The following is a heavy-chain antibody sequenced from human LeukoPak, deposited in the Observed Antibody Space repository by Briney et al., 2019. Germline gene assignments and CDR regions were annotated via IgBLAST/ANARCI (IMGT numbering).Heavy chain of an antibody. CDR3: ARDIAAAGTVFDY. V-gene: IGHV3-33*01. D-gene: IGHD6-13*01. CDR1: GFTFSSYG. Sequence: PGGSLRLSCAASGFTFSSYGMHWVRQAPGKGLEWVAVVRYDGSNKYYADSVKGRFTISRDNSKNTLYLQMNSLRAEDTAVYYCARDIAAAGTVFDYWGQGTLVTVSS. J-gene: IGHJ4*02. CDR2: VRYDGSNK.